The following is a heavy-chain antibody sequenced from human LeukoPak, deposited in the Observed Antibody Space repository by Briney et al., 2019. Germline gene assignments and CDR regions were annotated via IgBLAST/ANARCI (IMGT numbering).Heavy chain of an antibody. D-gene: IGHD3-22*01. CDR2: INPNSGGT. V-gene: IGHV1-2*02. CDR3: ARETDSSGYYDGAFDI. CDR1: GYTFTGYY. Sequence: GASVKVSCKASGYTFTGYYMHWVRQAPGQGLEWMGWINPNSGGTNYAQKFQGRVAMTRDTSISTAYMELSRLRSDDTAVYYCARETDSSGYYDGAFDIWGQGTMVTVSS. J-gene: IGHJ3*02.